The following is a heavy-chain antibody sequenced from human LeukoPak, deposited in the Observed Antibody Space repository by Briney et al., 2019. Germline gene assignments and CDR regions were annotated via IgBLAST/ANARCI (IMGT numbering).Heavy chain of an antibody. CDR1: GFTFDYYA. CDR3: ARRMVRGVLFNAFDY. J-gene: IGHJ4*02. V-gene: IGHV3-43D*03. Sequence: GGSLRLSCAASGFTFDYYAMRWVRPAPGKGLEWVSLISWDGGSTYYADSVKGRFTISRDNSKNSLYLQMNSLRAEDTAVYYCARRMVRGVLFNAFDYWGQGTLVTVSS. D-gene: IGHD3-10*01. CDR2: ISWDGGST.